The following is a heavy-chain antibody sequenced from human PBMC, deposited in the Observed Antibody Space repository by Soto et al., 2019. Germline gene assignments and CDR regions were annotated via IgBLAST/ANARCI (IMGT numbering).Heavy chain of an antibody. J-gene: IGHJ6*02. CDR2: IMYSGYS. CDR3: ARHGFGPLHGLVDV. D-gene: IGHD3-10*01. CDR1: GDSLTNYY. V-gene: IGHV4-59*08. Sequence: QVQLQESGPGLVKPSETLSLTCTVSGDSLTNYYCSWFRQPPGKGLEWIGYIMYSGYSAYNLSLKRRVTMSMDTSKTQFSLMLESVTATDTAVYYCARHGFGPLHGLVDVWGQVTTVIVSS.